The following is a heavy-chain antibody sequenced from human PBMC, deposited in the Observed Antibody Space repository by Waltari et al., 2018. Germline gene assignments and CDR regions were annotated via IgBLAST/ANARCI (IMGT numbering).Heavy chain of an antibody. CDR2: ISNDGNNK. J-gene: IGHJ4*02. V-gene: IGHV3-30*18. D-gene: IGHD5-12*01. CDR1: GFIFSTCN. CDR3: VKYSGFDYFFDY. Sequence: QMKLVESGGGVVQPGRSLRLSCAAAGFIFSTCNMHWVRQAPGQGLEWVAGISNDGNNKDYADSVKTRFTVSRENSKNTLYLQINSLRDDDTAVYYCVKYSGFDYFFDYWGQGTLVTVSS.